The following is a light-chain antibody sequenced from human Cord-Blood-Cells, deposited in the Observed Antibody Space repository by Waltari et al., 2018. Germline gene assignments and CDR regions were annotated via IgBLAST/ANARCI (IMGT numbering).Light chain of an antibody. CDR3: QKYNSAPLT. CDR2: AAS. CDR1: QGISNY. J-gene: IGKJ4*01. Sequence: DTQMCQSPSSLSASVGDRATIPCRASQGISNYVAWYQQKPGKVPKLLIYAASTLRSGVPSRFSGSGSGTDYTVTISSLQPEDVATFYCQKYNSAPLTFGGGTKVEIK. V-gene: IGKV1-27*01.